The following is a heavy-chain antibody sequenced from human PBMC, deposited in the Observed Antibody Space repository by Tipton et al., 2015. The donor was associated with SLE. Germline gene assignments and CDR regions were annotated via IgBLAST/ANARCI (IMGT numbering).Heavy chain of an antibody. D-gene: IGHD3-22*01. CDR3: ALVTVGYFDSSAIDDAFDI. CDR2: IYPGDSDT. Sequence: QSGPEVKKPGESRKIACQGSGYGFTNYWIVWVRQMPGKGLEWMGIIYPGDSDTKYSPSFQGQVTISADTSMNTAYLQWGSLKASDTAMYYCALVTVGYFDSSAIDDAFDIWGQGTKVTVSS. J-gene: IGHJ3*02. V-gene: IGHV5-51*03. CDR1: GYGFTNYW.